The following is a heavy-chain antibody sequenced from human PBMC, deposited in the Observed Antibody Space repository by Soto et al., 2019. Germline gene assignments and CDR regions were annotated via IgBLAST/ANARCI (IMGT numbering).Heavy chain of an antibody. V-gene: IGHV1-2*04. Sequence: GASVKVSCKASGYTFTGYYMHWVRQAPGQGLEWMGWINPNSGGTNYAQKFQGWVTMTRDTSISTAYMELSRLRSDDTAVYYCARENYYDSSGYYQKLYYYYGMDVWGQGTTVTVSS. CDR1: GYTFTGYY. CDR3: ARENYYDSSGYYQKLYYYYGMDV. CDR2: INPNSGGT. J-gene: IGHJ6*02. D-gene: IGHD3-22*01.